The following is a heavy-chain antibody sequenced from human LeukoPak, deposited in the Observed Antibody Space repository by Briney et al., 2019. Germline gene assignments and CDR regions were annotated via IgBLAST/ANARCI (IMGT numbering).Heavy chain of an antibody. J-gene: IGHJ4*02. CDR3: AKDPYYDSSGYFDY. CDR1: GFTFSSYA. Sequence: GGSLRLSCAASGFTFSSYAMRWVRQAPGKGLEWVSAISGSGGSTYYADSVKGRFTISRDNSRNTLYLQMNSLRAEDTAVYYCAKDPYYDSSGYFDYWGQGTLVTVSS. D-gene: IGHD3-22*01. V-gene: IGHV3-23*01. CDR2: ISGSGGST.